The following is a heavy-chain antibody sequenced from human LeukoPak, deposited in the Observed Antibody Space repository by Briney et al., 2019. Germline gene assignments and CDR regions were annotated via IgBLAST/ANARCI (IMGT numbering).Heavy chain of an antibody. CDR1: GFTVSSNY. CDR2: IYSGGST. J-gene: IGHJ4*02. V-gene: IGHV3-53*01. CDR3: ARDPPPGVGATVNFDY. Sequence: GGSLRLSCAASGFTVSSNYMSWVRQAPGKGLEWVSVIYSGGSTYYADSVKGRFTISRDNSKNTLYLQMNSPRAEDTAVYYCARDPPPGVGATVNFDYWGQGTLVTVSS. D-gene: IGHD1-26*01.